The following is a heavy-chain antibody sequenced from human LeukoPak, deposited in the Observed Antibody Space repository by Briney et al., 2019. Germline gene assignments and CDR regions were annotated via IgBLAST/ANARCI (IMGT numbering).Heavy chain of an antibody. CDR1: GYTFTGYY. D-gene: IGHD7-27*01. V-gene: IGHV1-2*06. J-gene: IGHJ4*02. CDR3: ARDLFSTSNWELDY. CDR2: INPNSGDT. Sequence: GASVKVSCKASGYTFTGYYMHWVRQAPGQGLEWMGRINPNSGDTNYAQNFQGRVTMTRDTSITTGYMELSSLRSDDTAVYYCARDLFSTSNWELDYWGQGTLVTVSS.